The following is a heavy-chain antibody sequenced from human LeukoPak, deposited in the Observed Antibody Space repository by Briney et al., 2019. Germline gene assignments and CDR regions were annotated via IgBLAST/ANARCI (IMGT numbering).Heavy chain of an antibody. J-gene: IGHJ3*02. CDR1: GFTFSSYW. V-gene: IGHV3-7*01. Sequence: GGSLRLSCAASGFTFSSYWMSWVRQAPGKGLEWVANIKQDGSEKYYVDSVKGRFTISRDNAKNSLYLQMNSLRAEDTAVYYCARVLRPPRLPDAFDIWGQGTMATVSS. D-gene: IGHD3-3*01. CDR2: IKQDGSEK. CDR3: ARVLRPPRLPDAFDI.